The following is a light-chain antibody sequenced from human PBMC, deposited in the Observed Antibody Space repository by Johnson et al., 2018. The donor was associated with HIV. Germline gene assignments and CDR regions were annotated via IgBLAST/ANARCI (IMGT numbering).Light chain of an antibody. Sequence: QSVLTQPPSVSAAPGQKVTISCSGNRSDIENKYVSWYQHLPGTAPKLLIYENTRRPSGIPDRFSGSKSGTSATLGITGLQTGDEADYYCGAWDNSLRGYGFGTGTKVTGL. V-gene: IGLV1-51*02. CDR2: ENT. CDR1: RSDIENKY. J-gene: IGLJ1*01. CDR3: GAWDNSLRGYG.